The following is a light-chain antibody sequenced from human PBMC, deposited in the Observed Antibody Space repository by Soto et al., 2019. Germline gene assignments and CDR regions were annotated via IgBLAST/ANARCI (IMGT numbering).Light chain of an antibody. J-gene: IGKJ3*01. Sequence: EIVLTQSPVTLSLSPGEKSTLSCMASESLDTYTLAWYQQKAGQAPRLLIYGASTRAAAIPDRFTGSGSGTDFALTISRLEHEEFAVYYCQQYAESPLTFGPGTKWIS. V-gene: IGKV3-20*01. CDR3: QQYAESPLT. CDR2: GAS. CDR1: ESLDTYT.